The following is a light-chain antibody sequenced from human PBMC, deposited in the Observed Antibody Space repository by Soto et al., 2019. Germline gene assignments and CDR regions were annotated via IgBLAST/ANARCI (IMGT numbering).Light chain of an antibody. J-gene: IGKJ1*01. CDR3: QQYVHWPPGT. CDR1: QSVSSS. V-gene: IGKV3-15*01. Sequence: EIVVTQSPATLSVSPGERVTLSCRASQSVSSSLAWYQQRPAQAPRLLINDTSTRAPGIAARFSGSGSGTEFTLTISSLQSEDVAVYYCQQYVHWPPGTFGQGTTVEIK. CDR2: DTS.